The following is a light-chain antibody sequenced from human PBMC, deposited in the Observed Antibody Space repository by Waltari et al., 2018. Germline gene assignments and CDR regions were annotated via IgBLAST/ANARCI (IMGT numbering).Light chain of an antibody. J-gene: IGKJ1*01. CDR1: QSVSYS. CDR2: SAS. V-gene: IGKV3-11*01. CDR3: QQRSSWPRT. Sequence: EIVLPQSPATLSLSPGERATLSCRASQSVSYSSAWYQQKPGQTPRLLIYSASNRATGIPARFSGSGSGSDFTLTISSLEPEDFAVYYCQQRSSWPRTFGQGTKVEIK.